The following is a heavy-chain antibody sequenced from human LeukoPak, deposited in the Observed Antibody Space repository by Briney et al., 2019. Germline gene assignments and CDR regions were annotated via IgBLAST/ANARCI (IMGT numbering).Heavy chain of an antibody. Sequence: PSETLSLTCAVYGGSFSGYYWSWLRQPPGKRLDSIGEINHSGSTNHNPSLKSRVTISVDTSKNQFSLKLSSVTAADTAVYYCARVRSWYRVYFDYWGQGTLVTVSS. V-gene: IGHV4-34*01. CDR2: INHSGST. CDR1: GGSFSGYY. CDR3: ARVRSWYRVYFDY. D-gene: IGHD6-13*01. J-gene: IGHJ4*02.